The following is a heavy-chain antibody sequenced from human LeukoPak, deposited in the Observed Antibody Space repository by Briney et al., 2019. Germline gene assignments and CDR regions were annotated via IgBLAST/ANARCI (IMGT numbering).Heavy chain of an antibody. CDR3: AKPARGDYVWGSYRSHFDY. Sequence: GGSLRLSCAASGFTFSTYWMSWVRQAPGKGLEWVANIKQDGSEKYYVDSVKGRFTISRDNAKNSLYLQMNSLRAEDTAVYYCAKPARGDYVWGSYRSHFDYWGQGTLVTVSS. CDR2: IKQDGSEK. D-gene: IGHD3-16*02. V-gene: IGHV3-7*01. J-gene: IGHJ4*02. CDR1: GFTFSTYW.